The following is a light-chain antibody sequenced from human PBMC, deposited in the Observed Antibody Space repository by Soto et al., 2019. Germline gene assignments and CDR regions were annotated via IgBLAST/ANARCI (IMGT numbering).Light chain of an antibody. CDR1: NSDVGNFNL. CDR3: CSYAGTPTVV. Sequence: QSVLTQPASVSGSPGQSIIISCTVTNSDVGNFNLVSWYQQHPGKAPKLIIFEGSKRPSGVSNRFSASKSGNTASLTISGLQAEDEADYYCCSYAGTPTVVFGGGTKLTVL. J-gene: IGLJ3*02. CDR2: EGS. V-gene: IGLV2-23*01.